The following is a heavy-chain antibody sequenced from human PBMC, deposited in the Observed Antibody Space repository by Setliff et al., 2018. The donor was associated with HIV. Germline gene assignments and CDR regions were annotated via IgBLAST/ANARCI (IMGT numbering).Heavy chain of an antibody. CDR2: ISHSGST. V-gene: IGHV4-34*01. J-gene: IGHJ6*03. CDR3: ARGREVKRDTYYDYFYMDV. Sequence: PSETLSLTCAVYGESFTDFFWTWIRQSPGRGLEWLGEISHSGSTKQNPTLKSRFNVSVDTSKNQFSLRMNSLTAADTAVYYCARGREVKRDTYYDYFYMDVWSRGTAVT. D-gene: IGHD1-26*01. CDR1: GESFTDFF.